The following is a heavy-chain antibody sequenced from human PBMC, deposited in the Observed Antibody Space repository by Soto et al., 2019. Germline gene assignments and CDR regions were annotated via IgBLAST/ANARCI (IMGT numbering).Heavy chain of an antibody. Sequence: QVQLVQSGAEVKKPGSSVKVSCKASGGTFSSYTISWVRQAPGQGLEWMGRIIPILGIANYAQKFQGRVTITADKSTSKAYMDLSRLRSEDTAVYYCARGIVARSAFDIWGQGTMVTVSS. CDR1: GGTFSSYT. CDR2: IIPILGIA. V-gene: IGHV1-69*02. CDR3: ARGIVARSAFDI. D-gene: IGHD2-21*01. J-gene: IGHJ3*02.